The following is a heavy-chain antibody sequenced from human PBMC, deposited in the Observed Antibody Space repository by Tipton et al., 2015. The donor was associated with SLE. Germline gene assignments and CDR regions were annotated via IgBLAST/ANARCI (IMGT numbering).Heavy chain of an antibody. CDR3: ARHHSLLRRFDP. J-gene: IGHJ5*02. V-gene: IGHV4-4*01. D-gene: IGHD5-12*01. CDR2: ISHTGST. CDR1: GGSLSTNDF. Sequence: SLRLSCGISGGSLSTNDFWSWVRQLPGKGLEWIAEISHTGSTNVNSSLKSRVSISVETSKNQISLRLSSVTAADTAVYFCARHHSLLRRFDPWGQGTLVTVSS.